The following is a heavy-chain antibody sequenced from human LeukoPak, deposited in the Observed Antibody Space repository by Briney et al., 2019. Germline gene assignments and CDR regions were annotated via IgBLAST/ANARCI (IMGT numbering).Heavy chain of an antibody. V-gene: IGHV7-4-1*02. Sequence: ASVKVSCQASGYTFTSYAMNWVRQAAGQGLEWMGWINTNTGNPTYAQGFTGRFVFSLDTSVSTAYLQISSLKAEDTAVYYCARGIAVAGVDYWGQGTLVTVSS. CDR1: GYTFTSYA. J-gene: IGHJ4*02. D-gene: IGHD6-19*01. CDR2: INTNTGNP. CDR3: ARGIAVAGVDY.